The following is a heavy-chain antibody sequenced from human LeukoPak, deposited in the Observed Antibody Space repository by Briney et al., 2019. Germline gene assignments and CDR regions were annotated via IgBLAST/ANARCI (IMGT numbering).Heavy chain of an antibody. V-gene: IGHV3-23*01. CDR1: GFTFSNYG. CDR2: ITSGVGIT. CDR3: AKSVTAAGTYAFDI. J-gene: IGHJ3*02. D-gene: IGHD6-13*01. Sequence: AGGSLRLSCAASGFTFSNYGMNWVRQAPGKGLEWVSIITSGVGITYYADSVKGRFTISRDNSKNTLYLQMNSLRAEDTAVYYCAKSVTAAGTYAFDIWGQGTVVTVSS.